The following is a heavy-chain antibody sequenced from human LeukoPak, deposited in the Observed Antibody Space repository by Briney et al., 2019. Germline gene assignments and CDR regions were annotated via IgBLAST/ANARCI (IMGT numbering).Heavy chain of an antibody. CDR2: IYFIGIT. J-gene: IGHJ6*03. CDR1: GDSISGSSDY. V-gene: IGHV4-39*07. D-gene: IGHD5-18*01. Sequence: SETLSLTCTVSGDSISGSSDYWGWIRQPPGKGLEWIGSIYFIGITYYNPSLKSRITISVDTSKNQLSLKLNSVIAADTAVYYCARTTEGGYTYGYFYYYYMDVWGKGTTVTISS. CDR3: ARTTEGGYTYGYFYYYYMDV.